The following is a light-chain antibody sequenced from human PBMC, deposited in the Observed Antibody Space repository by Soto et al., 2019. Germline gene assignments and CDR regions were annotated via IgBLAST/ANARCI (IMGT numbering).Light chain of an antibody. V-gene: IGKV3-15*01. Sequence: EIVMTQSPATLSVSPGERASLSCRASQSVSSNLAWYQYTPGQAPRLLIYGASTRATGIPARFSGSGSGTEFTLTISGLQSEDFAVYYCQQYNNWPPWTFGQGTKVDIK. CDR1: QSVSSN. CDR3: QQYNNWPPWT. J-gene: IGKJ1*01. CDR2: GAS.